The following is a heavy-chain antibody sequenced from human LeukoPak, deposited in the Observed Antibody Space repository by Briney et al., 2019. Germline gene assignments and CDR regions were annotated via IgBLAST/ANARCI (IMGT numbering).Heavy chain of an antibody. V-gene: IGHV4-39*02. D-gene: IGHD3-3*01. CDR2: IYYSGST. Sequence: SETLSLTCTVSGGSISSSSYYWGWIRQPPGKGLEWIGSIYYSGSTYYNPSLKSRVTISVDTSKNQFSLKLSSVTAADTAVYYCARDHPHPIFGVVIYPPRIFDYWGQGTLVTVSS. CDR3: ARDHPHPIFGVVIYPPRIFDY. CDR1: GGSISSSSYY. J-gene: IGHJ4*02.